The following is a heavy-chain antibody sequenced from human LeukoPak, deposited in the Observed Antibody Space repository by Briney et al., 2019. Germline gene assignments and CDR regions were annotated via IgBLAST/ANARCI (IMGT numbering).Heavy chain of an antibody. D-gene: IGHD1-14*01. CDR1: GFTFSNSD. CDR2: IGGSGSST. CDR3: TKSRLTPHP. J-gene: IGHJ5*02. V-gene: IGHV3-23*01. Sequence: SGGSLRLSCAASGFTFSNSDMSWVRQAPGKGLEWVSAIGGSGSSTFYADSVKGRFTVSRDNSKNTLYLQMSSLRAEDTAVYYCTKSRLTPHPWGQGTLVPVSS.